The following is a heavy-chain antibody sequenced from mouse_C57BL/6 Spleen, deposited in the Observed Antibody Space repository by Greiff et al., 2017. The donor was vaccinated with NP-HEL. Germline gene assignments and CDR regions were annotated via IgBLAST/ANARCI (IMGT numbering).Heavy chain of an antibody. CDR1: GYTFTSYW. D-gene: IGHD2-2*01. CDR2: IHPNSGST. V-gene: IGHV1-64*01. J-gene: IGHJ2*01. CDR3: ARGGGYLTGYFDY. Sequence: VQLQQPGAELVKPGASVKLSCKASGYTFTSYWMHWVKQRPGQGLEWIGMIHPNSGSTNYNEKFKSKATLTVDKSSSTAYMQLSSLTSEDSAVYYCARGGGYLTGYFDYWGQGTTLTVSS.